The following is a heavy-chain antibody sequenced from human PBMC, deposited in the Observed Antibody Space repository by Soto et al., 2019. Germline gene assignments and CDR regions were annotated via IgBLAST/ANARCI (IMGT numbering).Heavy chain of an antibody. Sequence: PSQTLSLTCAISGDSVSSNSAAWNWIRQSPSRGLEWLGRTYYRSKWYNDYAVSVKSRITINPDTSKNQFSLQLNSVTPEDTAVYYCARGPLGGYCSGGSCSNWFAPWGQGTLVTVSS. CDR3: ARGPLGGYCSGGSCSNWFAP. V-gene: IGHV6-1*01. D-gene: IGHD2-15*01. CDR1: GDSVSSNSAA. J-gene: IGHJ5*02. CDR2: TYYRSKWYN.